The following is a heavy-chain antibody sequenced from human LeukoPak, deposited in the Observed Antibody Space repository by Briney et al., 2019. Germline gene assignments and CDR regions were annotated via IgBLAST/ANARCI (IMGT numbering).Heavy chain of an antibody. CDR1: GFSFNSYA. D-gene: IGHD2-15*01. J-gene: IGHJ1*01. V-gene: IGHV3-23*01. CDR3: AQQVGYCSSGNCYFTY. CDR2: INNDGDST. Sequence: GGSLRLSCAASGFSFNSYAMSWVRQAPGKGLEWVSAINNDGDSTYSADSVKGRFTVSRDNSKNTLYLQMNSLRAEDAAVYYCAQQVGYCSSGNCYFTYWGQGTLVTVSS.